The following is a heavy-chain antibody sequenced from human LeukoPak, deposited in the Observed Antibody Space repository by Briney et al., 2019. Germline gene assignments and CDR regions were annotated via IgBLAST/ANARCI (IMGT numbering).Heavy chain of an antibody. V-gene: IGHV3-30*02. J-gene: IGHJ4*02. Sequence: HPGGSLRLSCAASGFTFSSDGLHWVRQAPGKGLEGVAFIRYDGNNKYYADSVKGRFTISRDNSKNTLYLQMNSPRGGDTAVYYCAKAAVGPTMGDYWGQGTLVTVSS. D-gene: IGHD1-26*01. CDR2: IRYDGNNK. CDR3: AKAAVGPTMGDY. CDR1: GFTFSSDG.